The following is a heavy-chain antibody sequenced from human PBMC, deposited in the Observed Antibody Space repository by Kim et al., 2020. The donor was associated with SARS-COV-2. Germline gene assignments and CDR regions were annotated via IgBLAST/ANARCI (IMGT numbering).Heavy chain of an antibody. J-gene: IGHJ4*02. D-gene: IGHD6-19*01. CDR2: INWNGAST. Sequence: GGSLRLSCAASGFTFDDYGMSWVRQAPGKGLEWVSGINWNGASTGYADSVKGRFTISRDNAKNSLYLQMNSLRAEDTALYHCARVASGRYSSGWYYFDYWGQGTLVTVSS. CDR1: GFTFDDYG. CDR3: ARVASGRYSSGWYYFDY. V-gene: IGHV3-20*01.